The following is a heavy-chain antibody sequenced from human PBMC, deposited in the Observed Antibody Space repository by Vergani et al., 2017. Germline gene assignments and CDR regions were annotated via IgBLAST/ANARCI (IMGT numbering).Heavy chain of an antibody. CDR1: GGSISSYY. D-gene: IGHD4-11*01. Sequence: QVQLQESGPGLVKPSETLALTCTVSGGSISSYYWSWIRQPAGKGLEWIGRIYTSGSTNYNPSLKSRVTMSVDTSKNQFSLKLSSVTAADTAVYYCARDLTTLRYNWFDPWGQGTLVTVSS. CDR3: ARDLTTLRYNWFDP. V-gene: IGHV4-4*07. CDR2: IYTSGST. J-gene: IGHJ5*02.